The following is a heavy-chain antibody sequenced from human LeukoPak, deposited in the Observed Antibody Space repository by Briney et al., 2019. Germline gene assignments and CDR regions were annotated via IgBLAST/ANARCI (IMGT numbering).Heavy chain of an antibody. Sequence: PSETLSLTCAVSGGSISSGAYSWSWIRQPPGKGLEWIGYIYHSGSTYYNPSLKSRVTISVDTSKNQFSLKLSSVTAADTAVYYCAREGEIVVVPAAISTFDYWGQGTLVTVSS. CDR2: IYHSGST. D-gene: IGHD2-2*02. V-gene: IGHV4-30-2*01. CDR1: GGSISSGAYS. J-gene: IGHJ4*02. CDR3: AREGEIVVVPAAISTFDY.